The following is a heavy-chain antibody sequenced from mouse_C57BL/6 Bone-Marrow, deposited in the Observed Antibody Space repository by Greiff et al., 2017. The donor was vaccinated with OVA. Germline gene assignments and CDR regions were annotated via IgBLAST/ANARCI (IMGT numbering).Heavy chain of an antibody. V-gene: IGHV5-4*01. CDR3: ARENLYYFDY. J-gene: IGHJ2*01. CDR2: ISDGGSYT. CDR1: GFTFSSYA. Sequence: DVKLVESGGGLVKPGGSLKLSCAASGFTFSSYAMSWVRQTPEKRLEWVATISDGGSYTYYPDNVKGRFTISRDNAKNNLYLQMSHLKSEDTAMYYCARENLYYFDYWGQGTTLTVSS.